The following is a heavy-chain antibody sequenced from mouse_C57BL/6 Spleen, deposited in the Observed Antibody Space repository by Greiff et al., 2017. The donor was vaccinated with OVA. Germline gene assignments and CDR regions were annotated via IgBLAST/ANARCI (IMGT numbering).Heavy chain of an antibody. V-gene: IGHV1-50*01. Sequence: QVQLQQPGAELVKPGASVKLSCKASGYTFTSYWMQWVKQRPGQGLEWIGEIDPSDSYTKYTQKFKGKATLTVDTSSSTAYMQLSSLTSEYSAVYYCARSGLSGTDWYFDVWGTGTTVTVSS. J-gene: IGHJ1*03. CDR3: ARSGLSGTDWYFDV. CDR1: GYTFTSYW. CDR2: IDPSDSYT. D-gene: IGHD4-1*01.